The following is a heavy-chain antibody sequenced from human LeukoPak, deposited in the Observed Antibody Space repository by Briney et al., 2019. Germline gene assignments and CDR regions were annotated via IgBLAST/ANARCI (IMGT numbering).Heavy chain of an antibody. CDR1: AYTFTSYD. CDR2: MNPNSGNT. D-gene: IGHD6-19*01. J-gene: IGHJ5*02. CDR3: ARGKQWLVT. V-gene: IGHV1-8*01. Sequence: ASVKLSCKPSAYTFTSYDINWVRQATGHRLEWMGWMNPNSGNTGYAQKFQGRVTMNRNTSISTAYMELSSLRSEDTAVYYCARGKQWLVTWGQGTLVTVSS.